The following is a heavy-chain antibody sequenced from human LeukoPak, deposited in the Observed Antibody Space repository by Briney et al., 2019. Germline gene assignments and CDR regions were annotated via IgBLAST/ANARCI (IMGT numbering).Heavy chain of an antibody. CDR3: ARGPYCSGGSCYSDAFDI. Sequence: SVKVSCKASGGTFSSYAISWVRQAPGQGLEWMGGIIPIFGTANYAQKFQGRVTITADESTSTAYMELSSLRSEDAAVYYCARGPYCSGGSCYSDAFDIWGQGTMVTVSS. J-gene: IGHJ3*02. CDR1: GGTFSSYA. D-gene: IGHD2-15*01. CDR2: IIPIFGTA. V-gene: IGHV1-69*13.